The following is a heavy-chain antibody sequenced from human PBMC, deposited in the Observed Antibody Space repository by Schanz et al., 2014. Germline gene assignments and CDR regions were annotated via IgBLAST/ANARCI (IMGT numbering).Heavy chain of an antibody. CDR1: GLIFSNYV. CDR3: AKNQYDDVDLSSFYFDF. Sequence: EVQLVQSGGGLVQPGGSLKLSCAASGLIFSNYVMSWVRQAPGKGLEWVSTIGTSGGTNYADSVKGRFTISRDNSKNLLYLQMNSLRPEDTAIYYCAKNQYDDVDLSSFYFDFWGQGTLVTVSS. D-gene: IGHD3-10*02. V-gene: IGHV3-23*04. CDR2: IGTSGGT. J-gene: IGHJ4*02.